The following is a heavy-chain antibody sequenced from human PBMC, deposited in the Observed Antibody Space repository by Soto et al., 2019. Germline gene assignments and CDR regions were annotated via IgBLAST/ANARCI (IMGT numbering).Heavy chain of an antibody. J-gene: IGHJ4*02. V-gene: IGHV1-18*01. CDR3: ARELRITTAGPRPYDY. D-gene: IGHD6-13*01. CDR1: GYTFTSYG. CDR2: ISAYNGNT. Sequence: ASVKVSCKASGYTFTSYGISWVRQAPGQGLEWMGWISAYNGNTNYAQKFQGRVTITADESTSTVYMELRSLRSDDTAVFYCARELRITTAGPRPYDYWGQGTLVTVSS.